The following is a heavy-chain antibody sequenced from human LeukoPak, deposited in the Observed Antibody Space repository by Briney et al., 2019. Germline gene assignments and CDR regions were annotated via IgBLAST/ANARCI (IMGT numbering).Heavy chain of an antibody. CDR1: GGSISSSSYY. CDR3: ARGTYYYGSGSYRLDP. CDR2: IYYSGST. J-gene: IGHJ5*02. V-gene: IGHV4-39*07. D-gene: IGHD3-10*01. Sequence: PSETLSLTCTVSGGSISSSSYYWGWIRQPPGKGLEWIGSIYYSGSTYYNPSLKSRVTISVDTSKNQFSLKLSSVTAADTAVYYCARGTYYYGSGSYRLDPWGQGTLVTVSS.